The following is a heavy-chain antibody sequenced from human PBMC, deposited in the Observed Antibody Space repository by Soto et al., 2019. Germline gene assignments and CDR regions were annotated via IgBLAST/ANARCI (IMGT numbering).Heavy chain of an antibody. D-gene: IGHD1-26*01. CDR1: GFTFSYYW. J-gene: IGHJ3*01. CDR2: IHSDGSST. Sequence: DVQLVESGGGSVQPGGSLSLSCAATGFTFSYYWMHWVRQAPGKGLVWVSRIHSDGSSTTDADSVKGRFTISRDNAKNKLYLQMHSLRAEDTAVYYCARGQWGAFDLWGQGTMVTVAS. V-gene: IGHV3-74*01. CDR3: ARGQWGAFDL.